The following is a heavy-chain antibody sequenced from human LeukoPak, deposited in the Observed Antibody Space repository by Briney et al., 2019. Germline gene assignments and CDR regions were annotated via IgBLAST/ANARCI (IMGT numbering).Heavy chain of an antibody. V-gene: IGHV1-18*01. CDR3: ARVKTGGRYYMDV. Sequence: ASVKVSCKASGYTFTSYGISWVRRAPGQGLEWMGWISPYTSNANYAQKFQGRVSLTTVTSTSTAYMELRSLSSVDTAVYYCARVKTGGRYYMDVWGKGTTVTVSS. J-gene: IGHJ6*03. D-gene: IGHD1-26*01. CDR1: GYTFTSYG. CDR2: ISPYTSNA.